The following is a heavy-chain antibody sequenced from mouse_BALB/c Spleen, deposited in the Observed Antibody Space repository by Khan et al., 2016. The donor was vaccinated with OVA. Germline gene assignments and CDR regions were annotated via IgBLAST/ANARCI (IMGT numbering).Heavy chain of an antibody. CDR2: INTGGAYT. J-gene: IGHJ3*01. Sequence: EVELVESGGDFVRPGGSLKLSCAASGFTFSTYGMSWVRQTPDKRLEWVATINTGGAYTYYPDSVKGRFTISRANAKNTLYLQVSSLKTEETDIYDVDRRAYYDNSEGFAYWGQGTLVTVSA. CDR3: DRRAYYDNSEGFAY. V-gene: IGHV5-6*01. CDR1: GFTFSTYG. D-gene: IGHD2-4*01.